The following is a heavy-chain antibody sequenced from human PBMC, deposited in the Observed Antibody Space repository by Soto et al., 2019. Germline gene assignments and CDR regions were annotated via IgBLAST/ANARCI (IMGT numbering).Heavy chain of an antibody. J-gene: IGHJ5*02. Sequence: SETLSLTCTVSGGSISSSSYYWGWIRQPPGKGLEWVGSIYYSGSTYYNPSLKSRVTISVDTSKNQFSMKLSSVTAADTAVYYCAGRGGIAARRLFDPCGQGTLVTVSS. CDR2: IYYSGST. CDR1: GGSISSSSYY. CDR3: AGRGGIAARRLFDP. D-gene: IGHD6-6*01. V-gene: IGHV4-39*01.